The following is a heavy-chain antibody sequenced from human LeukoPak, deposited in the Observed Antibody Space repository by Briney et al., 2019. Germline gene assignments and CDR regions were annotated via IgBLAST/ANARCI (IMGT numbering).Heavy chain of an antibody. V-gene: IGHV1-2*02. Sequence: ASVKVSCKASGYTFTGYYMHWVRQAPGQGLEWMGWINPNSGGTNYAQKFQGRVTITRDTSISKDYMELSRLRSDDTAVYYCASEVATTFNWFDPWGQGTLVTVSS. CDR1: GYTFTGYY. CDR3: ASEVATTFNWFDP. CDR2: INPNSGGT. J-gene: IGHJ5*02. D-gene: IGHD5-12*01.